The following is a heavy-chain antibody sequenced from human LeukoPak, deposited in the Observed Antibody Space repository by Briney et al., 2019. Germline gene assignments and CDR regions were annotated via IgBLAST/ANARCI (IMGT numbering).Heavy chain of an antibody. CDR1: GGSISSYY. J-gene: IGHJ4*02. CDR2: IYHSGST. CDR3: ARHGSGSYPPFDY. D-gene: IGHD3-10*01. Sequence: SETLSLTCTVSGGSISSYYWSWIRQPPGKGLEWIGYIYHSGSTNYNPSLKSRVTISVDTSKNQFSLKLSSVTAADTAVYYCARHGSGSYPPFDYWGQGTLVTVSS. V-gene: IGHV4-59*08.